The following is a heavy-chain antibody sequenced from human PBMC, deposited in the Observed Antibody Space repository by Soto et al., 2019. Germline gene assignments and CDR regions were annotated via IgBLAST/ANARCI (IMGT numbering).Heavy chain of an antibody. V-gene: IGHV1-69*02. CDR3: ARSYYDILTGQDPEFDP. CDR2: IIPILGIA. CDR1: GGSFSSYT. J-gene: IGHJ5*02. Sequence: GASVKVSFKASGGSFSSYTISWVRQAPGQGLEWMGRIIPILGIANYAQKFQGRVTITADKSTSTAYMELSSLRSEDTAVYYCARSYYDILTGQDPEFDPWGQGTLVTVSS. D-gene: IGHD3-9*01.